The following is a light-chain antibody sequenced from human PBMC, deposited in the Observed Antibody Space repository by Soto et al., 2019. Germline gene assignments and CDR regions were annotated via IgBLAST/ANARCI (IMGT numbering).Light chain of an antibody. CDR3: QQYGTSPRT. V-gene: IGKV3-20*01. J-gene: IGKJ1*01. CDR1: LSVSRN. CDR2: DAS. Sequence: EIVMTQSPATLSVSPGERATLSCRASLSVSRNLAWYQQKPGQAPRLLIFDASTRATGIPDKFSGSGSGTDFTLTISRLEPEDFAVYYCQQYGTSPRTFGQGTKVDIK.